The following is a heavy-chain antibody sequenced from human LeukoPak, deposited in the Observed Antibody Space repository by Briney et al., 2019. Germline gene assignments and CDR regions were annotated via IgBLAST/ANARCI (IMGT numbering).Heavy chain of an antibody. V-gene: IGHV1-24*01. CDR3: ATVTEFDMVRGVIWQREANFDY. CDR1: GYTLPELS. Sequence: GASVKVSCKVSGYTLPELSMLWVRQAPGNALEWMGGFDPEDGETIYVQKFQRRVTMTEDTSTDTAYMELSSLRSEDTAVYYCATVTEFDMVRGVIWQREANFDYWGQGTLVTVSS. CDR2: FDPEDGET. D-gene: IGHD3-10*01. J-gene: IGHJ4*02.